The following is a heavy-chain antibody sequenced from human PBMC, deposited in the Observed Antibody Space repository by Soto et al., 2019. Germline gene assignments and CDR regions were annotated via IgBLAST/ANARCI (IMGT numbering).Heavy chain of an antibody. J-gene: IGHJ6*02. D-gene: IGHD5-18*01. CDR3: ALRGHRYGAERLDV. CDR1: ASTCTSYD. CDR2: ISAYNGNI. V-gene: IGHV1-18*04. Sequence: SLQVSCKACASTCTSYDIGWERQTPGQGLEWMGWISAYNGNINYAQKLQGRVTMTTDTSTSTANRELWRVTAFDTAGYYCALRGHRYGAERLDVWGQGTTVTVSS.